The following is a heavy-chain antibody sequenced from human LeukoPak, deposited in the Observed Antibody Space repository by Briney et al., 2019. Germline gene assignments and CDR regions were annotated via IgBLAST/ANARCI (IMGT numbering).Heavy chain of an antibody. D-gene: IGHD3-22*01. CDR2: IYSSGST. CDR1: GGSISNYY. Sequence: SETLSLTCTVSGGSISNYYWSWIRQPPGKGLEWIGYIYSSGSTNYNPSLNSRVTISVDTSKNQFSLKLSSVTAADTAVYYCARRPDDSSGPFDYWGQGTLVTVSP. CDR3: ARRPDDSSGPFDY. V-gene: IGHV4-59*08. J-gene: IGHJ4*02.